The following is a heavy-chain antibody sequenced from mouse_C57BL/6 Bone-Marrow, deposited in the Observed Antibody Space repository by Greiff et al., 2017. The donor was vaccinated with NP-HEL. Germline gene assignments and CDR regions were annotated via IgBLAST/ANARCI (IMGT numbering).Heavy chain of an antibody. J-gene: IGHJ2*01. CDR3: ARGHGSGYFDY. D-gene: IGHD1-1*01. CDR1: FSSLPLSS. CDR2: ISYICLT. Sequence: EVQLQQSGPGLAPPSKKMDRPWDFPFSSLPLSSFPFLRPFPVPPLASMGYISYICLTDYNPSLKSRISITRDTSKNQYYLQLNSVTTEDTATYYCARGHGSGYFDYWGQGTTLTVSS. V-gene: IGHV3-8*01.